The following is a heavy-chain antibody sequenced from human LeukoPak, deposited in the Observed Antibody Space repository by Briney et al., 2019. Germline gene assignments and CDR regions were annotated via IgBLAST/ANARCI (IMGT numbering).Heavy chain of an antibody. Sequence: GGSLRLSCAASGFTFSSYAMSWVRQAPGKGLVWVSRIDEDGKTIDYADSVKGRFTISRDNAKDTLYLQMSSLRDEDTAVYYCVSDLCGGDDQWGRGTLVTVSS. CDR2: IDEDGKTI. V-gene: IGHV3-74*01. CDR1: GFTFSSYA. J-gene: IGHJ5*02. CDR3: VSDLCGGDDQ. D-gene: IGHD3-3*01.